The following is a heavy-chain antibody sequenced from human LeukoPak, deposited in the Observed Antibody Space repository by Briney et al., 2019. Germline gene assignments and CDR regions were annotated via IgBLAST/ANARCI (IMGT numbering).Heavy chain of an antibody. CDR2: ISGSGGST. Sequence: GGSLGLSCAASGFTFSSYAMSWVRQAPGKGLEWVSAISGSGGSTYYADSVKGRFTISRDNSKNTLYLQMNSLRAEDTAVYYCAKDREYSSGWYPWGQGTLVTVSS. CDR1: GFTFSSYA. J-gene: IGHJ5*02. V-gene: IGHV3-23*01. D-gene: IGHD6-19*01. CDR3: AKDREYSSGWYP.